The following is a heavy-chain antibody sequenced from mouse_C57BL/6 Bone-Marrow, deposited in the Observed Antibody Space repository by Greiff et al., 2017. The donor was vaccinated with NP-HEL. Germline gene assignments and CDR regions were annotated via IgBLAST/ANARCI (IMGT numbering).Heavy chain of an antibody. CDR2: IRNKANGYTT. J-gene: IGHJ4*01. CDR1: GFTFTDYY. CDR3: ASSNLIITTGAMDY. V-gene: IGHV7-3*01. D-gene: IGHD1-1*01. Sequence: EVKLMESGGGLVQPGGSLSLSCAASGFTFTDYYMSWVRQPPGKALEWLGFIRNKANGYTTEYSASVKGRFTISRDNSQSILYLQMNALRAEDRATYYCASSNLIITTGAMDYWGQGTSVTVSS.